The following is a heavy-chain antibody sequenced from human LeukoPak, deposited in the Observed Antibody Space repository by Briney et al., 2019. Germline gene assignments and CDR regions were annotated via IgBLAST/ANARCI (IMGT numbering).Heavy chain of an antibody. J-gene: IGHJ4*02. CDR2: ISSSSSYI. CDR3: ARDRRANDYGDY. CDR1: GFTFSSYS. D-gene: IGHD2-8*01. Sequence: GGSLRPSCAASGFTFSSYSMTWVRQAPGKGLEWVSSISSSSSYIYYADSVKGRFTISRDNAKNSLYLQMNSLRAEDTAVYYCARDRRANDYGDYWGQGTLVTVSS. V-gene: IGHV3-21*01.